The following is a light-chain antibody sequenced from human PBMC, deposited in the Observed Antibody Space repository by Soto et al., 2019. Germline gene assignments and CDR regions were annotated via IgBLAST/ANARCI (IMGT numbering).Light chain of an antibody. Sequence: DIPMTQSPSTLSASVGDRVTITCRASQSINRWLAWYQQKPGRASTVLIYDVSTLESGVPSRFSGGGSGTEFTLTITSLQPDDFATYYCQEYTTYSRTFGQGTKVEVK. V-gene: IGKV1-5*01. CDR2: DVS. J-gene: IGKJ1*01. CDR3: QEYTTYSRT. CDR1: QSINRW.